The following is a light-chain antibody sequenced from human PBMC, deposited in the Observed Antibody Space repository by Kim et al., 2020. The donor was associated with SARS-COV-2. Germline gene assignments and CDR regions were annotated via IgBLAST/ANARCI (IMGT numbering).Light chain of an antibody. CDR1: QGISSF. CDR2: AAS. Sequence: SASLGDKVTITCRARQGISSFLAWFQQKPGKAPEHLIYAASTLQSGVPSRFSGSGSGTEYSLTITGLQPEDFATYFCQQFQSYPYTFGQGTKLEI. V-gene: IGKV1-9*01. J-gene: IGKJ2*01. CDR3: QQFQSYPYT.